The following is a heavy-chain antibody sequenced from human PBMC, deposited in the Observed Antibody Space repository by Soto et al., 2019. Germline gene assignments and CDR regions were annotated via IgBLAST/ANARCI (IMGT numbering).Heavy chain of an antibody. J-gene: IGHJ4*02. CDR2: IYYSGST. CDR3: ARLTTVTTQNFDY. Sequence: SETLSLTCTVSGGSISSSSYYWGWIRQPPGKGLEWIGSIYYSGSTYYNPSLKSRVTISVDTSKNQFSLKPSSVTAADTAVYYCARLTTVTTQNFDYWGQGTLVTVSS. D-gene: IGHD4-17*01. CDR1: GGSISSSSYY. V-gene: IGHV4-39*01.